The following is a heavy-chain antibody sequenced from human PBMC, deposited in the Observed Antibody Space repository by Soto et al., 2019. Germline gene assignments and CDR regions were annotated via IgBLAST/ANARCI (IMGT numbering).Heavy chain of an antibody. CDR1: GFTFSSYS. CDR3: ARGRDYYYDSSGSIKTHAFDI. V-gene: IGHV3-21*01. CDR2: ISSSSSYI. J-gene: IGHJ3*02. Sequence: GGSLRLSCAASGFTFSSYSMNWVRQAPGKGLEWVSSISSSSSYIYYADSVKGRFTISRDNAKNSLYLQMNSLRAEDTAVYYCARGRDYYYDSSGSIKTHAFDIWGQGTIVTVSS. D-gene: IGHD3-22*01.